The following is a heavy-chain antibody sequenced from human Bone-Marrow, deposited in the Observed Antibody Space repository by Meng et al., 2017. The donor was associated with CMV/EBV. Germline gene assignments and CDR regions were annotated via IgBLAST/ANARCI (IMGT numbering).Heavy chain of an antibody. CDR3: ASHNLGYRY. Sequence: GGSLRLSCAASGFTFSRYWMSWVRQAPGKGLEWVANIKQDGSEKYYVDSVKGRFTISRDNAKNSLYLQMNSLRAEDTAVYYCASHNLGYRYWGQGTLVTVSS. CDR2: IKQDGSEK. CDR1: GFTFSRYW. V-gene: IGHV3-7*01. D-gene: IGHD5-24*01. J-gene: IGHJ4*02.